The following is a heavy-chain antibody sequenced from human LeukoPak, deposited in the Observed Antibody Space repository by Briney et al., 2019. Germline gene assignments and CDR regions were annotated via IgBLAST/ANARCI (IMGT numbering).Heavy chain of an antibody. Sequence: SETLSLTCTVSGGSLSSYYWSWIRQPPGKGLEWIWYIYYSGSTNYNPSLKSRVTISVDASKNQFSRKLSSVTAADTAVYYCARADYGALLNWGQGTLVTVSS. CDR1: GGSLSSYY. D-gene: IGHD4-17*01. CDR2: IYYSGST. J-gene: IGHJ4*02. V-gene: IGHV4-59*01. CDR3: ARADYGALLN.